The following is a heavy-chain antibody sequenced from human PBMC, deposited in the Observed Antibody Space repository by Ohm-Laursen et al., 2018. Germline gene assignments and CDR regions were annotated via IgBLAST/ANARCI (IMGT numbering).Heavy chain of an antibody. CDR1: GFTFSSYG. D-gene: IGHD6-19*01. CDR2: IWYDGSNK. J-gene: IGHJ4*02. Sequence: SLRLSCSASGFTFSSYGMHWVRQALGKGLEWVAVIWYDGSNKYYADSVKGRFTISRDNSKNTLYLQMNSLRAEDTAVYYCARLSSGWSYWGQGTLVTVSS. CDR3: ARLSSGWSY. V-gene: IGHV3-33*01.